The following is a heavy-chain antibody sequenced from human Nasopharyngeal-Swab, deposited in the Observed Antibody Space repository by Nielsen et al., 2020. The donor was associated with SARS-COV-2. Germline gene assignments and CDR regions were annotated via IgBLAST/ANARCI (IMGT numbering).Heavy chain of an antibody. D-gene: IGHD6-13*01. Sequence: ESLKISCAASGFTFSSYAMSWVRQAPGKGVEWVSAISGSGGSTYYAYSVRGRFTISRDNSKNTLYLQMNSLRAEDTAVYYCANRAAAGKKYYYYGMDVWGQGTTVTVSS. V-gene: IGHV3-23*01. CDR3: ANRAAAGKKYYYYGMDV. CDR2: ISGSGGST. J-gene: IGHJ6*02. CDR1: GFTFSSYA.